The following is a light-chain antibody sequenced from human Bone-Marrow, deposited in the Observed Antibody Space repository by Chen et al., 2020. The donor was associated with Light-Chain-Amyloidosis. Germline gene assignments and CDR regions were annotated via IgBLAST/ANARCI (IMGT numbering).Light chain of an antibody. CDR3: QAWDSSTVV. CDR2: QES. Sequence: SYELTQPPSVSVSPVQTASITCSGDKLGDKYACWYQQKPGQSPVLVIYQESKRPSGIPERFSGSNSGNTATLAISGTQAMDEADYYCQAWDSSTVVFGGGTKLTVL. V-gene: IGLV3-1*01. J-gene: IGLJ2*01. CDR1: KLGDKY.